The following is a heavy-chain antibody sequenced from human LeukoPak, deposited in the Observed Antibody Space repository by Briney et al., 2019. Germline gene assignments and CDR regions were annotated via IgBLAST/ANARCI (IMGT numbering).Heavy chain of an antibody. V-gene: IGHV4-39*01. CDR2: IYYSGST. J-gene: IGHJ4*02. CDR3: ARLTGVGVKIDY. Sequence: SETLSLTCTVSGGSITSSSFYWGWIRQPPGKGLEWSANIYYSGSTYYNPSLKSRVTISADTSKNQFSLKLSSVTAADTAVYYCARLTGVGVKIDYWGQGTLVTVSS. D-gene: IGHD3-10*01. CDR1: GGSITSSSFY.